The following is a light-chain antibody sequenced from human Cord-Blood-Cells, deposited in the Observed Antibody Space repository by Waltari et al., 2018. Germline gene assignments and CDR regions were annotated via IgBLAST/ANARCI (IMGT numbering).Light chain of an antibody. J-gene: IGLJ3*02. Sequence: NFMLTQPHSVSESPGKTVSISCTRSSGSIASTYVQGYQQRPGSAPTTVIYDDNQRPSGVPDRFSGSIDSSSNSASLTISGLKTEDEADYYCQSYDSSNQGVFGGGTKLTVL. CDR2: DDN. CDR3: QSYDSSNQGV. CDR1: SGSIASTY. V-gene: IGLV6-57*03.